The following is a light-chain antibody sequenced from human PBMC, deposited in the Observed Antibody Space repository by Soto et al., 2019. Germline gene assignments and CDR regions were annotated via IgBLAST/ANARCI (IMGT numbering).Light chain of an antibody. CDR2: EVI. CDR1: SSDVGGYNY. Sequence: QSALTQPASVSGSPGQSITVSCTGTSSDVGGYNYVSWYQQHPGKAPKLVIYEVIDGPSGVSNRFSASNSGNTASLTIYRLQAEDEDDDSCPSFTASNTWVFGGGTKLTVL. J-gene: IGLJ3*02. V-gene: IGLV2-14*01. CDR3: PSFTASNTWV.